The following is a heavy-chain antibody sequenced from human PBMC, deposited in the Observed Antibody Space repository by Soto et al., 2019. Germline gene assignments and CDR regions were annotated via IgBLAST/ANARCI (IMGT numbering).Heavy chain of an antibody. CDR2: IGAIVYNDAT. V-gene: IGHV1-18*01. Sequence: QVQVVQSEVEVKRPGASVRISCKASGFTLDNHAMTWVRQAPGKGLEWMGWIGAIVYNDATNYARQFQGRLTMARDTSPNTVYMDLSSLRSDDTPLYYCARGTKGAGGWYFDIWGRGTLVVVSS. CDR1: GFTLDNHA. CDR3: ARGTKGAGGWYFDI. J-gene: IGHJ2*01. D-gene: IGHD1-26*01.